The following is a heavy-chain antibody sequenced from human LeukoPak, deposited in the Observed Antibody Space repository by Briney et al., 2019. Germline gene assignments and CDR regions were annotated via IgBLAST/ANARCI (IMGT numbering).Heavy chain of an antibody. CDR1: GFTFGIYA. CDR2: ISGSGGTT. CDR3: ARANDY. J-gene: IGHJ4*02. V-gene: IGHV3-23*01. D-gene: IGHD4/OR15-4a*01. Sequence: GGSLRLSCAVSGFTFGIYAMTWVRQAPGRGLEWVPTISGSGGTTHFADSVKGRFTISRDNSKNTLYLQMNSLRAEDTAVYYCARANDYWGQGTLVTVSS.